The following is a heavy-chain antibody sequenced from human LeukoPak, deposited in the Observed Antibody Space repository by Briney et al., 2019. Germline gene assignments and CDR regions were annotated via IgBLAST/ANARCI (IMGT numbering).Heavy chain of an antibody. CDR2: IKEDGSET. J-gene: IGHJ1*01. Sequence: AGGSLRLSCTASGFTFRTAWMSWVRQGPGKGLEWVAKIKEDGSETYYVDSVKGRFTISRDNAKNSVYLQMNSLRAEDTAVYYCARGGYTYAFWGQGTLVTVPS. CDR3: ARGGYTYAF. D-gene: IGHD5-18*01. V-gene: IGHV3-7*05. CDR1: GFTFRTAW.